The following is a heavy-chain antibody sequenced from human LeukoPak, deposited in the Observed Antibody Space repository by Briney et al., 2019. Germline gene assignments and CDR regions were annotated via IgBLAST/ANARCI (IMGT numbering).Heavy chain of an antibody. J-gene: IGHJ3*02. V-gene: IGHV3-21*01. Sequence: PGGSLRLSCAASGFTFSSYSMNWVRQAPGKGLEFVSSISSSSNYIYYADSVKGRFTISRDNAKNSLYLQMNSLKAEDTAVYYCARDCKGGSTSCYSPYAFDIWGQGTMVTVSS. CDR2: ISSSSNYI. CDR1: GFTFSSYS. CDR3: ARDCKGGSTSCYSPYAFDI. D-gene: IGHD2-2*01.